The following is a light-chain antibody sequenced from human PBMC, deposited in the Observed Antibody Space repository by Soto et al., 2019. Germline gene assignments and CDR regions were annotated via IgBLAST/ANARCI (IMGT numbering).Light chain of an antibody. V-gene: IGKV3-11*01. CDR3: QQRSNRPLT. CDR2: DAS. Sequence: EVVLTQSPSSLSVSTGESVTLTCRASQSVSYYLAWYQQKLGQAPTLLIYDASNRATGIPARFSGSGSGTDFTLTISSLEPEDFAVYFCQQRSNRPLTFGGGTKVEIK. CDR1: QSVSYY. J-gene: IGKJ4*01.